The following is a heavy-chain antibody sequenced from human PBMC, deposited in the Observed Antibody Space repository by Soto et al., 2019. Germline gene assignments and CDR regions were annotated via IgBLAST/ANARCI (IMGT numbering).Heavy chain of an antibody. D-gene: IGHD2-15*01. CDR1: GDSFSSSNW. V-gene: IGHV4-4*02. CDR3: GRSPRPVDGKWYVHY. J-gene: IGHJ4*02. CDR2: ILHTGHT. Sequence: QVQLQESGPGLVKPSGTLSLSCGVSGDSFSSSNWWTWIRQPPGKGLEWIGDILHTGHTALRPSLRSRINISVDTSKKEFSLKMPSVLAADTACYYCGRSPRPVDGKWYVHYWAPGALVIVAS.